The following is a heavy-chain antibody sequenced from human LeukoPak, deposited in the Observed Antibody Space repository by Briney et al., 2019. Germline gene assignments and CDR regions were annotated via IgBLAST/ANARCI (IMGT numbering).Heavy chain of an antibody. CDR2: IKQDRSEK. D-gene: IGHD4-17*01. J-gene: IGHJ6*03. CDR3: ARRTTVTNYYMDV. V-gene: IGHV3-7*03. CDR1: GFTFSSYW. Sequence: GGSLRLSYAASGFTFSSYWMSWVRQAPGKGLEWVANIKQDRSEKYYVDSVKGRFTISRDNAKNSLYLQMNSLRAEDTALYYCARRTTVTNYYMDVWGKGTTVTVSS.